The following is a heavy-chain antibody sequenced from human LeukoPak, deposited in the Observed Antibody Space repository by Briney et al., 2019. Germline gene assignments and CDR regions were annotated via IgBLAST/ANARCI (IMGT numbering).Heavy chain of an antibody. Sequence: GESLKISCKGSGYSFTSYWIGWVRQMPGKGLEWMGIIYPGDSDTRYSPSFQGQVTISADKSISTAYLQWSSLKASDTGMYYCARAYSGGSYYYYYMDVWGKGTTVTVSS. J-gene: IGHJ6*03. D-gene: IGHD1-26*01. CDR2: IYPGDSDT. V-gene: IGHV5-51*01. CDR3: ARAYSGGSYYYYYMDV. CDR1: GYSFTSYW.